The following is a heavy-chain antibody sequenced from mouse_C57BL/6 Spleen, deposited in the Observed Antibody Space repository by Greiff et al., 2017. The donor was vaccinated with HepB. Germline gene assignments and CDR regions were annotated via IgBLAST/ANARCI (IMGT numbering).Heavy chain of an antibody. V-gene: IGHV1-22*01. Sequence: EVQLQQSGPELVKPGASVKMSCKASGYTFTDYNMHWVKQSHGKSLEWLGYIYTNNGGTSYNQKFKGKAILTINKSSSTTYIELRSLTSEDSEVYYYARKYYAMDYWGQGTSVTVSS. CDR1: GYTFTDYN. CDR2: IYTNNGGT. CDR3: ARKYYAMDY. J-gene: IGHJ4*01.